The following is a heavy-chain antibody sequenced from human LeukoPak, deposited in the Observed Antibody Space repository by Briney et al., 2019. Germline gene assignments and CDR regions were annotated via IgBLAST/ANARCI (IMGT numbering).Heavy chain of an antibody. D-gene: IGHD3-9*01. CDR3: ARVATSRYDILTGYYTGARTLDY. Sequence: GGSLRLSCAASGFTFSSYSMNWVRQAPGKGLEWVSYISSSSSSTIYYADSVKGRFTISRDNAKNSLYLQMNSLRDEDTAVYYCARVATSRYDILTGYYTGARTLDYWGQGTLVTVSS. CDR2: ISSSSSSTI. V-gene: IGHV3-48*02. J-gene: IGHJ4*02. CDR1: GFTFSSYS.